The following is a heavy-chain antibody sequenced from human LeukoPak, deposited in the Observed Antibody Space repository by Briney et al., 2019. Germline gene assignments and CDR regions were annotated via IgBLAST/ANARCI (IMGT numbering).Heavy chain of an antibody. D-gene: IGHD6-13*01. J-gene: IGHJ4*02. CDR2: ISYDGSNK. CDR3: ARDRVAAAATGYLDG. CDR1: GFTFSSYA. Sequence: PGRSLRLSCAASGFTFSSYAMHWVRQAPGKGLEWVAVISYDGSNKYYADSVKGRFTISRDNSKNTLYLQMNSLRAEDTAVYYCARDRVAAAATGYLDGWGQGTLVTVSA. V-gene: IGHV3-30-3*01.